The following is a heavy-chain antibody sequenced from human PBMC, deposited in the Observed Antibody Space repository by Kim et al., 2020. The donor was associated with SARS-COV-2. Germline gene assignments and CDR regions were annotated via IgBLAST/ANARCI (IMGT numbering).Heavy chain of an antibody. CDR1: GFTFSSYA. Sequence: GGSLRLSCAASGFTFSSYAMHWVRQAPGKGLEWVAVISYDGSNKYYADSVKGRFTISRDNSKNTLYLQMNSLRAEDTAVYYCARDPGYSEAGTTVRYYFDYWGQGTLVTVSS. D-gene: IGHD6-13*01. CDR3: ARDPGYSEAGTTVRYYFDY. J-gene: IGHJ4*02. V-gene: IGHV3-30*04. CDR2: ISYDGSNK.